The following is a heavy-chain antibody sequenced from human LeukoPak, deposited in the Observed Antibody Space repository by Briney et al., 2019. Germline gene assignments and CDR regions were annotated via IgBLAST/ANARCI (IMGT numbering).Heavy chain of an antibody. V-gene: IGHV3-64*01. CDR2: IISNGHST. Sequence: PGGSLRLSCAASGFTFSSYAMPWVRQAPGKGLEYVSAIISNGHSTYYANSVKGRFTMSRDNSKNTLYLQMGSLRVEDMAVYYCARGISSWYYDAFDIWGQGTTVTVSS. CDR1: GFTFSSYA. J-gene: IGHJ3*02. D-gene: IGHD6-13*01. CDR3: ARGISSWYYDAFDI.